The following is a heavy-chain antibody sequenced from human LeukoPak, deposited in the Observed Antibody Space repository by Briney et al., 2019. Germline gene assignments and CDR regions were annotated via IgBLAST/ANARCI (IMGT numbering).Heavy chain of an antibody. J-gene: IGHJ4*02. D-gene: IGHD3-22*01. Sequence: SQTLSLTCTVSGGSISSGGYYWSWIRQRPGKGLEWIGYIYYSGSTYYNPSLKSRVTISVDTSKNQFSLMLSSVTAADTAVYYCARGRGYYDSSGQIDYWGQGTLVTVSS. CDR1: GGSISSGGYY. CDR2: IYYSGST. V-gene: IGHV4-31*03. CDR3: ARGRGYYDSSGQIDY.